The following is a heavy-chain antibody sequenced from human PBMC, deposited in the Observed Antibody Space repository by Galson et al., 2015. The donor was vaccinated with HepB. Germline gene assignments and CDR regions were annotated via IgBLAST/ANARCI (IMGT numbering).Heavy chain of an antibody. CDR2: IYWNGDK. CDR3: ARRRYRSSAACYKNAFDI. D-gene: IGHD2-2*02. CDR1: VFSLSTGGVA. J-gene: IGHJ3*02. V-gene: IGHV2-5*01. Sequence: PALVKPTQTLTLTCTFSVFSLSTGGVAVGWIRPPPGKAPEWLAMIYWNGDKYYSPFLKGRLTTTGDPSPNQVVLTMTNMGPADTGTYYCARRRYRSSAACYKNAFDIWGQGTMVTVSS.